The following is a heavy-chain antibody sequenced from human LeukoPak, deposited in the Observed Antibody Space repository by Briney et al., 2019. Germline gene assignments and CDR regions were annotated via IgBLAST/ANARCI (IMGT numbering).Heavy chain of an antibody. D-gene: IGHD6-13*01. Sequence: GGSLRLSCAASGFMFTSYAMSWVRQAPGKGLEWVSAISNSGGSTYYADSVKGRFTISRDNSKNTVYLQMNSLSAEDTALYYCAKSPARGYSSSWYFDYWGQGTLVTVSS. V-gene: IGHV3-23*01. CDR3: AKSPARGYSSSWYFDY. CDR2: ISNSGGST. J-gene: IGHJ4*02. CDR1: GFMFTSYA.